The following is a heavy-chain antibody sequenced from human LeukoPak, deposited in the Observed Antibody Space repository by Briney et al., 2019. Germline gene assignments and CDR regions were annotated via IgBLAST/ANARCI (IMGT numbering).Heavy chain of an antibody. V-gene: IGHV4-34*01. Sequence: SETLSLTCAVYGGSFSGYYWSWIRQPPGKGLEWIGEINHSGSTNYNPSLKSRVTISVDTSKNQFSLKLSSVTAADTAVYYCAREYYYDSSGYYPNFDYWGQGTLVTVSS. D-gene: IGHD3-22*01. CDR1: GGSFSGYY. J-gene: IGHJ4*02. CDR2: INHSGST. CDR3: AREYYYDSSGYYPNFDY.